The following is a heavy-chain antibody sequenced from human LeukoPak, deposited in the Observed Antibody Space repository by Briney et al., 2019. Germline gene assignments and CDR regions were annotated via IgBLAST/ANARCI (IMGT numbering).Heavy chain of an antibody. J-gene: IGHJ4*02. CDR2: ISSSSSYI. V-gene: IGHV3-21*01. CDR1: GFTFSSYS. D-gene: IGHD5-12*01. CDR3: ARGRNIVATSGYFDF. Sequence: GGSLKLSCAASGFTFSSYSMNWVRQAPGKGLEWVSSISSSSSYIYYADSVKGRFTISRDTSKNTLYLQMNSLRAEDTAVYYCARGRNIVATSGYFDFWGQGTLVTVSS.